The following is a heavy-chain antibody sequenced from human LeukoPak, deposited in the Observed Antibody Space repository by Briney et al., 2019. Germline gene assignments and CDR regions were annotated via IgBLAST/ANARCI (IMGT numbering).Heavy chain of an antibody. CDR3: AREATWGEWYFDH. CDR2: IADDGGVK. J-gene: IGHJ4*02. Sequence: GGSLRLSCVASGITFSRHGMDWVRQAPGKGLEWVAVIADDGGVKQYADSVKGRFTVSRDNSKSTLYLQMNGLNVEDTAIYYCAREATWGEWYFDHWGQGTPVTVSS. V-gene: IGHV3-30*03. CDR1: GITFSRHG. D-gene: IGHD3-3*01.